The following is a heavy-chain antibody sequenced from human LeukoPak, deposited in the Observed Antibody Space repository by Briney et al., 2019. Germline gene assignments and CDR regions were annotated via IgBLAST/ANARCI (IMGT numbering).Heavy chain of an antibody. Sequence: GASVKVSCKASGGTFSSYAISWVRQAPGQGLEWMGGIIPIFGTANYAQKFQGRVTITADESTSTAYMELSSLRSEDTAVYYCARDRDSSSWYDAFGIWGQGTMVTVSS. CDR1: GGTFSSYA. D-gene: IGHD6-13*01. J-gene: IGHJ3*02. CDR2: IIPIFGTA. V-gene: IGHV1-69*01. CDR3: ARDRDSSSWYDAFGI.